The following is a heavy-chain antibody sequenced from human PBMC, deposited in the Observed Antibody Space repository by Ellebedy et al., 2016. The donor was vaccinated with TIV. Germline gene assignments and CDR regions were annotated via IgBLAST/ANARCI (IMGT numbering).Heavy chain of an antibody. CDR1: GGTFSSYA. D-gene: IGHD3-10*01. Sequence: AASVKVSCKASGGTFSSYAISWVRQAPGQGLEWMGGIIPIFGTANYAQKFQGRVTITADESTSTAYMELSSLRSEDTAVYYCARDPFMVRGVHYFDYWGQGTLVTVSS. CDR2: IIPIFGTA. J-gene: IGHJ4*02. V-gene: IGHV1-69*13. CDR3: ARDPFMVRGVHYFDY.